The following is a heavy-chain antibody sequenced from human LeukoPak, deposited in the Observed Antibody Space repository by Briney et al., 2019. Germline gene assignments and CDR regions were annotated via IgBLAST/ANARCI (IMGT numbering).Heavy chain of an antibody. J-gene: IGHJ5*02. Sequence: SETLSLTCAVSGGSFRGYNWGWIRQSPGKGLEWIGEVNYSGTVNYNPSLKSRVTVSEDTSKSQFSLKLTSVTAADTGIYFCARGGNIRSGLAGRNWFDPWGQGTPVTVSS. CDR1: GGSFRGYN. V-gene: IGHV4-34*01. CDR2: VNYSGTV. D-gene: IGHD3-3*01. CDR3: ARGGNIRSGLAGRNWFDP.